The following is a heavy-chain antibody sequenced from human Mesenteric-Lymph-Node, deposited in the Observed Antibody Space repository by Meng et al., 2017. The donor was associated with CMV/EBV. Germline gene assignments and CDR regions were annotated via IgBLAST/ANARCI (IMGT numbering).Heavy chain of an antibody. CDR1: GGSISTYY. CDR2: ISNSGTT. V-gene: IGHV4-59*01. D-gene: IGHD3-10*01. CDR3: ARGRVYYYGWNPPYGMDV. J-gene: IGHJ6*02. Sequence: SETLSLTCTVSGGSISTYYWTWIRRSPGKGLEWIGYISNSGTTNYNPSLKSRLTMSVDASQNQLSLSLSSVTAADTAVYYCARGRVYYYGWNPPYGMDVWGQGTTVTVSS.